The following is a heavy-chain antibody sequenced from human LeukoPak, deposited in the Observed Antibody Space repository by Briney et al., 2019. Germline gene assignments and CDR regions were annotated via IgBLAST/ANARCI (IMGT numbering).Heavy chain of an antibody. CDR1: GFTFSSYD. CDR2: IGTAGDT. J-gene: IGHJ3*02. D-gene: IGHD3-3*01. Sequence: GGSLRLSCAASGFTFSSYDMHWGRQATGKSLEWVSAIGTAGDTYYPGSVKGRFTISRENAKNSLYLQMNSLRAGDTAVYYCARAPSGAFDIWGQGTMVTVSS. V-gene: IGHV3-13*01. CDR3: ARAPSGAFDI.